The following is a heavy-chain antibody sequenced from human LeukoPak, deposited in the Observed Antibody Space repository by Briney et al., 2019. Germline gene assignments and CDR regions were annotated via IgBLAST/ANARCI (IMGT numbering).Heavy chain of an antibody. Sequence: SETLSLTCAVYGESFSDYYWSWIRQPPGKGLEWIAEINHSERTNYNPSLKRRVTMSVDTSKNQFSLKLTSVTAADTAVYYCARRVSNERRPGGIYLFTGYFDYWGQGALVTVSS. D-gene: IGHD1-14*01. CDR3: ARRVSNERRPGGIYLFTGYFDY. J-gene: IGHJ4*02. V-gene: IGHV4-34*01. CDR1: GESFSDYY. CDR2: INHSERT.